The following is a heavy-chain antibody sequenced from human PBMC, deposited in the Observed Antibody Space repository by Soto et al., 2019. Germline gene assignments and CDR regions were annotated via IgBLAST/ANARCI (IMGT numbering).Heavy chain of an antibody. CDR1: GGTFSSYA. CDR3: ARCKATYYDFWSGYYTPYYYGMDV. J-gene: IGHJ6*02. CDR2: INPIFGTA. V-gene: IGHV1-69*06. D-gene: IGHD3-3*01. Sequence: SVKVSCKASGGTFSSYAISWVRQVPGQGLEWMGGINPIFGTANYAQKFQGRVTITADKSTSTAYMELSSLRSEDTAVYYCARCKATYYDFWSGYYTPYYYGMDVWGQGTTVTVSS.